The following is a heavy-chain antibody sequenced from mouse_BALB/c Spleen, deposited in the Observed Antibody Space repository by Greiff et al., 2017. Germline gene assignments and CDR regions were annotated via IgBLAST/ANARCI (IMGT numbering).Heavy chain of an antibody. CDR3: ARNGRTGPDY. D-gene: IGHD4-1*01. V-gene: IGHV1-54*01. CDR2: INPGSGGT. J-gene: IGHJ2*01. CDR1: GYAFTNYL. Sequence: VQLQESGAELVRPGTSVKVSFKASGYAFTNYLIEWVKQRPGQGLEWIGVINPGSGGTNYNEKFKGKATLTADKSSSTAYMQLSSLTSDDSAVYVCARNGRTGPDYGGQGTTLTVSS.